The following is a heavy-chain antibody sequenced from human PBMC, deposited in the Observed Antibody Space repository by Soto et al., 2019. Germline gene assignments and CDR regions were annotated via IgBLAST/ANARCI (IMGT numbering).Heavy chain of an antibody. V-gene: IGHV1-69*12. CDR2: IIPIFGTA. Sequence: QVQLVQSGAEVKKPGSSVKVSCKASGGTFSSYAISWVRQAPGQGLEWMGGIIPIFGTANYAQKLQGRVTITADESTSTAYMELSSLRSEDTAVYYCERAGAVAGKQYYFDYWGQGTLVTVSS. J-gene: IGHJ4*02. CDR1: GGTFSSYA. D-gene: IGHD6-19*01. CDR3: ERAGAVAGKQYYFDY.